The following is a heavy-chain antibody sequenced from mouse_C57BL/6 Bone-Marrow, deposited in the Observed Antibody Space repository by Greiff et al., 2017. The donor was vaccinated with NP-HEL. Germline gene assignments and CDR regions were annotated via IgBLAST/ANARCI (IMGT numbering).Heavy chain of an antibody. CDR1: GYTFTSYT. V-gene: IGHV1-4*01. CDR3: AIIYDGNFYYAMDY. Sequence: VQLQQSGAELARPGASVKMSCKASGYTFTSYTMHWVKQRPGQGLEWIGYINPSSGYTKYNQKFKDKATLTADKSSSTAYMQLLSLTSEDSAVYYCAIIYDGNFYYAMDYGGQGTSVTVSS. J-gene: IGHJ4*01. CDR2: INPSSGYT. D-gene: IGHD2-1*01.